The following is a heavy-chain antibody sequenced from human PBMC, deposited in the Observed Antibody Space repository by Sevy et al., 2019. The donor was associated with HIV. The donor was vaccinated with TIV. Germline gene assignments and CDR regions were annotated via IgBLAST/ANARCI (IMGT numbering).Heavy chain of an antibody. CDR2: ISSSSSYI. D-gene: IGHD3-10*01. CDR1: GFTFSSYS. CDR3: ARDQITMDYDEYVGMDV. V-gene: IGHV3-21*01. Sequence: GGSLRLSCAASGFTFSSYSMNWVRQAPGKGLEWVSSISSSSSYIYYADSVKGRFTISRDNAKNSLYLQMNSLRAEDTAVYYCARDQITMDYDEYVGMDVWGQGTTVTVSS. J-gene: IGHJ6*02.